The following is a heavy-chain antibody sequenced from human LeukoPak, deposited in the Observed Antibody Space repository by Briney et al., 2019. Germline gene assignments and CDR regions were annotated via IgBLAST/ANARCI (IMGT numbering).Heavy chain of an antibody. CDR2: ICYSGST. Sequence: MASETLSLTCTVSGASISSYYWSWIRQPPGKGLEWIGYICYSGSTNYNPYLKSRVTISVDTSKNQFSLKLSSVSSWDRGVYYYARGGYSGYYPFDFWGHGTLVTVSS. V-gene: IGHV4-59*12. CDR1: GASISSYY. J-gene: IGHJ4*01. CDR3: ARGGYSGYYPFDF. D-gene: IGHD5-12*01.